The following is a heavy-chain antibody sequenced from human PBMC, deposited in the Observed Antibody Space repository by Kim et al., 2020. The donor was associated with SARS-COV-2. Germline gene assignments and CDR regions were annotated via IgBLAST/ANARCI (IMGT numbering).Heavy chain of an antibody. V-gene: IGHV6-1*01. CDR3: AREWGSYFAY. J-gene: IGHJ4*02. Sequence: SQTLSLTCAISGDSVSRNSAAWNWIRQSPLRGLEWLGRTYYKSKWYNDYAVSVKSRLSIIPDASKNQFSLQLNSVTPEDTAVYYCAREWGSYFAYWGQGTLVTVSS. CDR2: TYYKSKWYN. CDR1: GDSVSRNSAA. D-gene: IGHD3-16*01.